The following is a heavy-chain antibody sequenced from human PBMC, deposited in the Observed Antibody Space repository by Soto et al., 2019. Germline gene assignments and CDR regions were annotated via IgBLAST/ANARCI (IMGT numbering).Heavy chain of an antibody. V-gene: IGHV1-69*06. CDR1: GGTFSRYA. CDR3: ARAAYCGGDCYSAADY. CDR2: IIPIFGTA. J-gene: IGHJ4*02. D-gene: IGHD2-21*02. Sequence: ASVKVSCTASGGTFSRYAISWGRQAPGQGLEWMGGIIPIFGTANYAQKFQGRVTITADKSTSTAYMELSSLRSEDTAVYYCARAAYCGGDCYSAADYWGQGTLVTVSS.